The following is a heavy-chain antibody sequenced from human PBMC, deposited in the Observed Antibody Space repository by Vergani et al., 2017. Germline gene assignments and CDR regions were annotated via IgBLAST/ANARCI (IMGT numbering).Heavy chain of an antibody. CDR3: ATEGVARSLSY. CDR2: VDPEDGET. Sequence: VQLVQSGAEVKKPGSSVKVSCKASGGTFSSYAISWVRQAPGQGLEWMGLVDPEDGETIYAEKFQGRVTITADTSTDTAYMELSSLRSEDTAVYYCATEGVARSLSYWGQGTLVTVSS. D-gene: IGHD3-3*01. J-gene: IGHJ4*02. CDR1: GGTFSSYA. V-gene: IGHV1-69-2*01.